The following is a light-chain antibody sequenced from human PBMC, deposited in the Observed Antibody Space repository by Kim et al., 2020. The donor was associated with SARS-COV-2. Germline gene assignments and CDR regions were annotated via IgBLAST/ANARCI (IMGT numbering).Light chain of an antibody. V-gene: IGLV2-14*03. CDR1: SSDVGGYNY. CDR2: DVR. Sequence: GQSITISCTGTSSDVGGYNYVSWYQQHPGKAPKVMIYDVRNRPSGVSNRFSGSKSDNTASLTISGLQAEDEADYFCSSYTTTSVVFGGGTQLTVL. CDR3: SSYTTTSVV. J-gene: IGLJ2*01.